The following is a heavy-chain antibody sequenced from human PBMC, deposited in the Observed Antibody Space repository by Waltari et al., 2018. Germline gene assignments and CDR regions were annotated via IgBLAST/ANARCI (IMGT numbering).Heavy chain of an antibody. CDR3: ARGIWQQLAHFDS. Sequence: QLHLQLSGPGLVKPSETLSLTCAVSGTSVTTTNYFWGWIRQPPGKGLEWIGRIYFTGSTHYNPSLKSRVPLSIDTSTNQFSLNLRSVTAADTAVYYCARGIWQQLAHFDSWGQGTLVTVSS. J-gene: IGHJ4*02. D-gene: IGHD6-13*01. CDR1: GTSVTTTNYF. CDR2: IYFTGST. V-gene: IGHV4-39*01.